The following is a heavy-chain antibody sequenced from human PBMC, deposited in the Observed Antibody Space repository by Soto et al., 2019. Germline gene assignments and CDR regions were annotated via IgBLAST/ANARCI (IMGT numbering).Heavy chain of an antibody. D-gene: IGHD5-18*01. CDR2: IYYSGST. Sequence: PSETLSLSCTVSGGSISSGGYYWSWFRQHPGKGLEWIGYIYYSGSTYYNPSLKSRVTISVDTSKNQFSLKLSSVTAADTAVYYCARLDRTRLLFDYWGQGTLVTVSS. CDR3: ARLDRTRLLFDY. CDR1: GGSISSGGYY. J-gene: IGHJ4*02. V-gene: IGHV4-31*03.